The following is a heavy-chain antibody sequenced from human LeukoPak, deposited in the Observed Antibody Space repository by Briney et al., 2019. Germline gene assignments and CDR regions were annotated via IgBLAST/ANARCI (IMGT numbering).Heavy chain of an antibody. Sequence: GGSLRLSCAASGFTFSSYGMSWVRQAPGKGLEWVSAISGSGGSTYYADSVKGRFTISRDNSKNTLYLQMNSLRAEDTAVYYCARQLWPYYFDYWGQGTLVTVSS. CDR3: ARQLWPYYFDY. V-gene: IGHV3-23*01. D-gene: IGHD5-18*01. CDR1: GFTFSSYG. J-gene: IGHJ4*02. CDR2: ISGSGGST.